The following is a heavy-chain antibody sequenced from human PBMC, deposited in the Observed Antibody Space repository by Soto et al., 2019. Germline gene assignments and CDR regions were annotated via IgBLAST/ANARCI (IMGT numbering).Heavy chain of an antibody. D-gene: IGHD3-22*01. Sequence: PSQTLSLTCAISGDSVSSNSAAWNWIRQSPSRGLEWLGRTYYRSKWYNDYAVSVKSRITINPDTSKNQFSLQLNSVTPEDTAVYYCARDTPDYYDSSGYYVLDYWGQGXLVTVYS. CDR1: GDSVSSNSAA. V-gene: IGHV6-1*01. CDR3: ARDTPDYYDSSGYYVLDY. J-gene: IGHJ4*02. CDR2: TYYRSKWYN.